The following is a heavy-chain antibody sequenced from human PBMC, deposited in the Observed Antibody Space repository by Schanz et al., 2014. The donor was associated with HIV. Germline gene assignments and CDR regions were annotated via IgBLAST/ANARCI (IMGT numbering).Heavy chain of an antibody. V-gene: IGHV3-23*04. CDR2: ISTGGERT. J-gene: IGHJ4*02. D-gene: IGHD3-22*01. Sequence: EVQLVESGGGLVKPGRSLRLSCTASGFTFSNFAMSWVRQDPGRGLEWVSAISTGGERTFYADSVKGRFTISRDNSKNTLYLQMTTLRIDDTAVYYCAKPEYDSRGNSQSHFDYWGQGTLVTVSS. CDR3: AKPEYDSRGNSQSHFDY. CDR1: GFTFSNFA.